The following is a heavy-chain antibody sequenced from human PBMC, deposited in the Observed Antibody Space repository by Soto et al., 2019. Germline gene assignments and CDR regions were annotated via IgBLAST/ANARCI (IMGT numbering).Heavy chain of an antibody. CDR3: ATPTPLRGAMITNINFDF. CDR2: ISAYNGNT. D-gene: IGHD3-10*01. J-gene: IGHJ4*02. Sequence: GASVKVSCKASGYTFTSYGISWVRQAPGKGLEWMGWISAYNGNTNYAQKLQGRVTMTTDTSTSTAYMELRSLRSDDTAVYYCATPTPLRGAMITNINFDFWGQGTPVTVSS. CDR1: GYTFTSYG. V-gene: IGHV1-18*04.